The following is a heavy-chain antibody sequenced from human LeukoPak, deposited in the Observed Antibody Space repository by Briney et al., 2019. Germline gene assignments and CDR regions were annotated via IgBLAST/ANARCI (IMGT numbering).Heavy chain of an antibody. CDR3: AKDGYCSSTSCYNEDY. Sequence: GGSLRLSCAASGFTFSSYAMSWVRQAPGKGLDWVSAISGSGGSTYYADSVKGRFTISRDNSKNTLYLQMNSLRAEDTAVYYCAKDGYCSSTSCYNEDYWGQGTLVTVSS. CDR1: GFTFSSYA. D-gene: IGHD2-2*02. V-gene: IGHV3-23*01. CDR2: ISGSGGST. J-gene: IGHJ4*02.